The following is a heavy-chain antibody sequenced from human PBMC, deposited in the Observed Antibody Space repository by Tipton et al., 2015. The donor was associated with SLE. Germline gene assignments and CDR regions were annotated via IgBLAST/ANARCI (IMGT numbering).Heavy chain of an antibody. CDR2: IYYSGST. D-gene: IGHD6-13*01. CDR3: ARHRIAAAGTLEN. CDR1: GGSISSHY. J-gene: IGHJ4*02. Sequence: TLSLTCTVSGGSISSHYWSWIRQPPGKGLEWIGYIYYSGSTNSNPSLKSRVTISVDTSKNQFSLKLSSVTAADTAVYYCARHRIAAAGTLENWGQGTLVTVSS. V-gene: IGHV4-59*11.